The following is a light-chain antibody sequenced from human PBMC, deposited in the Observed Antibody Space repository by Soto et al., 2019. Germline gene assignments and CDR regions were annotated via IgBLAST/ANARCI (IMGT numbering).Light chain of an antibody. CDR1: QSLVHGDGNTY. Sequence: DIVMTQSPLSLPVTLGQPASISCRSSQSLVHGDGNTYLNWYLQRPGQSPRRLIYRVSNRDSGVPDRFSGSGSGTDFTLKISRAEAEDVGVYYCMQGTYRRTFGQGTKVEIK. CDR2: RVS. CDR3: MQGTYRRT. J-gene: IGKJ1*01. V-gene: IGKV2-30*02.